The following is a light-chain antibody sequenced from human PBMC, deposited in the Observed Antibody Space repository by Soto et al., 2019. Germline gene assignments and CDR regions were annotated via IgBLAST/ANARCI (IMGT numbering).Light chain of an antibody. CDR2: GAS. V-gene: IGKV3-15*01. J-gene: IGKJ2*01. Sequence: EIVMTQSPATLSVSPGERATLSCRASQSIRSDLAWYQQKPGQAPRLLIYGASTRATGIAARFSGSGSGTEFTLTISSLQPEDFAVYYCQQYNKWPPRYTFGQGTKLEIK. CDR1: QSIRSD. CDR3: QQYNKWPPRYT.